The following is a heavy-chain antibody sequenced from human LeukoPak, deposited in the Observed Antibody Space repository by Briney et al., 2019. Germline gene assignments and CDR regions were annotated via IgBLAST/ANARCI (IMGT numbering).Heavy chain of an antibody. CDR2: IIPIFGTA. V-gene: IGHV1-69*13. D-gene: IGHD6-6*01. CDR3: ARDRVLSSSPEFDY. CDR1: GGTFSSYA. J-gene: IGHJ4*02. Sequence: SVKVSCKASGGTFSSYAISWVRQAPGQGLEWMGGIIPIFGTANYAQKFQGRVTITADESTSRAYMELSSLRSEDTAVYYCARDRVLSSSPEFDYWGQGTLVTVSS.